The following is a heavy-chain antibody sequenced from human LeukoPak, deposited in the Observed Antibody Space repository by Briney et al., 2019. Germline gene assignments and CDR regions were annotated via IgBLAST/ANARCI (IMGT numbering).Heavy chain of an antibody. CDR1: GGSISTHY. CDR3: ARYPFDGYNYYFDY. J-gene: IGHJ4*02. D-gene: IGHD5-24*01. Sequence: SETLSLTCTVSGGSISTHYWSWIRQPPGKGLEWIGFIYYSGSANYNPSLKSRVTISVDTSKNHFSLKLSSVTAADTAVYYCARYPFDGYNYYFDYWGQGTLVTVSS. CDR2: IYYSGSA. V-gene: IGHV4-59*11.